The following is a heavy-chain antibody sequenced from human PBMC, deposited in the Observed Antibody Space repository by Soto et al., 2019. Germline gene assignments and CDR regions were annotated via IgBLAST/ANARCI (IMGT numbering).Heavy chain of an antibody. V-gene: IGHV3-73*01. D-gene: IGHD6-25*01. J-gene: IGHJ4*02. CDR3: SSDSGYLLGGLGH. CDR2: IRSKPNGFAT. Sequence: PGGSLRLSCKASGFTFSGSAMHWVRLASGKGLEWVGRIRSKPNGFATSYAASVKGRFTMSRDESKSTAYLQMDSLRPDDTAVYYCSSDSGYLLGGLGHRGQGTLVTVSS. CDR1: GFTFSGSA.